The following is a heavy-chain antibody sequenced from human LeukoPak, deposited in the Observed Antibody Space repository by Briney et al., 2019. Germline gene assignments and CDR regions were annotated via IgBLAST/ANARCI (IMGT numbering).Heavy chain of an antibody. V-gene: IGHV3-53*01. CDR2: IYSGGST. CDR1: GFTVSSNY. CDR3: ARAGWGNNGGYFDY. Sequence: GGSLRLSCAASGFTVSSNYMSWVRQAPGKGLEWVSVIYSGGSTYYADYVKGRFTISRDNFKNTLYLQMNSLRAEDTAVYYCARAGWGNNGGYFDYWGQGTLVTVSS. J-gene: IGHJ4*02. D-gene: IGHD1/OR15-1a*01.